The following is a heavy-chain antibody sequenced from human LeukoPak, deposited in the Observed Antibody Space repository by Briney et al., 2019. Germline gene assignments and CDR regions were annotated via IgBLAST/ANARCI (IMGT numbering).Heavy chain of an antibody. Sequence: SQTLSLTCTVYGGFISSDNYYWSWIRQPAGKGLEWIGRIYTSGSTKYNPSLKSRVTMSVDTSKNQFSLKLSSVTAADTAVYYCARVQRRYDSSGYYYDHYYYYYMDVWGKGATVTVSS. CDR1: GGFISSDNYY. CDR2: IYTSGST. CDR3: ARVQRRYDSSGYYYDHYYYYYMDV. D-gene: IGHD3-22*01. V-gene: IGHV4-61*02. J-gene: IGHJ6*03.